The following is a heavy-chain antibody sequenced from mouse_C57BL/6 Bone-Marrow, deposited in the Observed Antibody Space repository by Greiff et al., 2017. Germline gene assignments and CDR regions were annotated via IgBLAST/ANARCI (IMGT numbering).Heavy chain of an antibody. CDR1: GYTFTDYY. V-gene: IGHV1-77*01. Sequence: QVQLQQSEAELVKPGASVKISCKASGYTFTDYYINWVKQRPGQGLEWIGKIGPGSGSTYYNEKFKGKATLTADKSSSTAYMQLSSLTSEDSAVYFCARHYYGSSYEDWYFDVWGTGTTVTVSS. J-gene: IGHJ1*03. CDR3: ARHYYGSSYEDWYFDV. D-gene: IGHD1-1*01. CDR2: IGPGSGST.